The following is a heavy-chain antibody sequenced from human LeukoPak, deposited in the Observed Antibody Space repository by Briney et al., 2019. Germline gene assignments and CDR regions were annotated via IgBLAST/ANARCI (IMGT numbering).Heavy chain of an antibody. V-gene: IGHV3-23*01. CDR3: AKSSGSYSFDY. D-gene: IGHD1-26*01. CDR2: LSGSGGVT. Sequence: GGSLRLSCAASGFTFSTYAMTWVRQAPGKGLEWVSSLSGSGGVTYCADSVKGRFTISRDNSKNTVYLQMNSLRAEDTALYYCAKSSGSYSFDYWGQGTLVTVSS. J-gene: IGHJ4*02. CDR1: GFTFSTYA.